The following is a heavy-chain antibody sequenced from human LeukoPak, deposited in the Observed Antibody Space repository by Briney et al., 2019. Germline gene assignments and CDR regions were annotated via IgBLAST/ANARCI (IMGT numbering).Heavy chain of an antibody. D-gene: IGHD6-19*01. J-gene: IGHJ4*02. CDR3: ASSSGWHELFDY. CDR2: TYYRSKWYN. Sequence: SQTLSLTCAISGDSVSSNSAAWNWIRQSPSRGLEWLGRTYYRSKWYNDYAVSVKSRITINPDTPKNQFSLQLNSVTPEDTAVYYCASSSGWHELFDYWGQGTLVTVSS. V-gene: IGHV6-1*01. CDR1: GDSVSSNSAA.